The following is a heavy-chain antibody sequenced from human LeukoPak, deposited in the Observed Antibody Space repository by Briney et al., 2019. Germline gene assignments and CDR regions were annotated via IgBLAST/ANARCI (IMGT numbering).Heavy chain of an antibody. Sequence: GGSLRLYGAASGFTFSSYSMNWVRQAQGKGLEWVSSISSSSSYIYYADSVKGRFTISRDNAKNSLYLQMNSLRAEDTAVYYCARESTNVDTAMVHYYFDYWGQGTLVTVSS. CDR1: GFTFSSYS. CDR3: ARESTNVDTAMVHYYFDY. J-gene: IGHJ4*02. V-gene: IGHV3-21*01. D-gene: IGHD5-18*01. CDR2: ISSSSSYI.